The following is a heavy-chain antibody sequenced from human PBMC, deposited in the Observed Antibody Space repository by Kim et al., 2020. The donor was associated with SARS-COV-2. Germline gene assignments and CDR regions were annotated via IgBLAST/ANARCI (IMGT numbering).Heavy chain of an antibody. CDR2: ISYDGSSK. Sequence: GGSLRLSCAASGFTFSTYGMHWVRQAPGKGLEWVAVISYDGSSKYYGESVKGRFTISRDNPENTLYLQMNSQRPEDTAVYYCAKAVVRGVNYYYYGMDVWGQGNTVAVSS. V-gene: IGHV3-30*18. CDR1: GFTFSTYG. D-gene: IGHD3-10*01. CDR3: AKAVVRGVNYYYYGMDV. J-gene: IGHJ6*01.